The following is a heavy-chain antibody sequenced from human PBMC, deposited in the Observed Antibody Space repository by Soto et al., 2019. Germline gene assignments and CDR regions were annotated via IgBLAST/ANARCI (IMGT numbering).Heavy chain of an antibody. V-gene: IGHV3-30*18. CDR2: ISSHGNDK. J-gene: IGHJ4*01. Sequence: QVQLVESGGGVVQPGRSLKLSCAASAFTFNNFAMHWVRQAPGKGLEWVTVISSHGNDKYYADSVKGRFTISRDNSKNTLALQMHSLSTEDTAVYYCAKDRDIAAGGYNLDYWGHGTLVTVSS. CDR3: AKDRDIAAGGYNLDY. CDR1: AFTFNNFA. D-gene: IGHD6-13*01.